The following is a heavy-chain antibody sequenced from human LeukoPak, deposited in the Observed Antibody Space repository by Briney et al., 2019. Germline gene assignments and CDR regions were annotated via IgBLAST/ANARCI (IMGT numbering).Heavy chain of an antibody. D-gene: IGHD3-16*01. CDR2: RHSSGAT. V-gene: IGHV4-59*12. Sequence: NPSETLSLTCTVSGGSINNYWWAWIRQPPGKGLQWIGYRHSSGATSYNLSLESRVTISIDTSRNQFSLKLNSVTAADTAVYYCARDSRGGGPDFDYWGQGTLVTVSS. CDR1: GGSINNYW. J-gene: IGHJ4*02. CDR3: ARDSRGGGPDFDY.